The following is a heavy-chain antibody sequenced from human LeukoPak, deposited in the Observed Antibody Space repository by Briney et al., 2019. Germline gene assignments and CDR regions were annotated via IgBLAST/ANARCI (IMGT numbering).Heavy chain of an antibody. Sequence: ASVKVSCKVSGYTLTELSMHWVRQAPGKGLEWMGGFDPEDGETIYAQKFQGRVTMTEDTSTDTAYMELSSLRSEDTAVYYCARGTAAAAWFDPWGQGTLVTVSS. CDR3: ARGTAAAAWFDP. J-gene: IGHJ5*02. D-gene: IGHD6-13*01. V-gene: IGHV1-24*01. CDR2: FDPEDGET. CDR1: GYTLTELS.